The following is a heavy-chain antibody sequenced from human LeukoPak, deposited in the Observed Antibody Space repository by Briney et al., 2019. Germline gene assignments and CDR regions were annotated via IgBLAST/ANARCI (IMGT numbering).Heavy chain of an antibody. V-gene: IGHV3-23*01. Sequence: GGSLRLSCAASGFTFSSYAMSWVRQAPGKGLEWVSAISGSDGSTYYADSVKGRFTISRDNSKNTLYLQMNSLRAEDTAVYYCAKDRYSSSWYFDYWGQGTLVTVSS. J-gene: IGHJ4*02. D-gene: IGHD6-13*01. CDR2: ISGSDGST. CDR1: GFTFSSYA. CDR3: AKDRYSSSWYFDY.